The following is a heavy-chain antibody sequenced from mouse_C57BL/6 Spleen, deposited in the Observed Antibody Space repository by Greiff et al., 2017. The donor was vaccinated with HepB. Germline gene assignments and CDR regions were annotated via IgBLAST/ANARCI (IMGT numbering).Heavy chain of an antibody. Sequence: EVQRVESGEGLVKPGGSLKLSCAASGFTFSSYAMSWVRQTPEKRLEWVAYISSGGDYIYYADTVKGRFTISRDNARNTLYLQMSSLKSEDTAMYYCTREPPFTTVVGAMDYWGQGTSVTVSS. J-gene: IGHJ4*01. CDR2: ISSGGDYI. V-gene: IGHV5-9-1*02. CDR1: GFTFSSYA. CDR3: TREPPFTTVVGAMDY. D-gene: IGHD1-1*01.